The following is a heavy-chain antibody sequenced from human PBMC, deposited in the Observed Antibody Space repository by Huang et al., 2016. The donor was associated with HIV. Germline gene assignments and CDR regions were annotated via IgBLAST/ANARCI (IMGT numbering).Heavy chain of an antibody. Sequence: EVQLVESGGGLVQPGGSLRLSCAASGFTFSDHYMDWVRPASGKGMEWGDRSEEKFRSYTTEYSASVKGRFTISRDDSETSLYLQMNSLRTEDSAVYYCTGALASDTGMDVWGQGTTVTVSS. D-gene: IGHD6-19*01. CDR2: SEEKFRSYTT. CDR1: GFTFSDHY. V-gene: IGHV3-72*01. CDR3: TGALASDTGMDV. J-gene: IGHJ6*02.